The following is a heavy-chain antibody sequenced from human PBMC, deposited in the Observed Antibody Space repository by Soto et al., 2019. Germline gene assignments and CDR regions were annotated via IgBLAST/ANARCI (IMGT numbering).Heavy chain of an antibody. J-gene: IGHJ3*02. CDR1: GGTFSSHA. CDR2: IIPIFGTA. D-gene: IGHD3-22*01. V-gene: IGHV1-69*13. CDR3: ARGDHPRAYRDYYDSSGYHDAFDI. Sequence: ASVKVSCKASGGTFSSHAISWARQAPGQGLEWMGGIIPIFGTANYAQKFQGRVTITADESTSTAYMELSSLRSEDTAVYYCARGDHPRAYRDYYDSSGYHDAFDIWGQGTMVTVSS.